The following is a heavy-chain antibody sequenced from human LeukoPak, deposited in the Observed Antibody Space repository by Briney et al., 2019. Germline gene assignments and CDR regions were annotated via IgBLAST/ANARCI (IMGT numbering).Heavy chain of an antibody. Sequence: MPSETLSLTCTVSGGSISASSYYWGWIRQPPGKGLEWIATIYYGGTTYYNPSLKSRVTISVDTSKNQFSLKVSSVTAADTAVYYCARDLGIAATTDYWGQGTLVTVSS. CDR2: IYYGGTT. J-gene: IGHJ4*02. D-gene: IGHD6-13*01. CDR3: ARDLGIAATTDY. CDR1: GGSISASSYY. V-gene: IGHV4-39*02.